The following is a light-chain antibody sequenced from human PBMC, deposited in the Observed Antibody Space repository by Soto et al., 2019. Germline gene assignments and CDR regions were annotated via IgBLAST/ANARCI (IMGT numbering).Light chain of an antibody. CDR1: SSDVGSYNR. V-gene: IGLV2-14*01. J-gene: IGLJ1*01. CDR2: DVS. Sequence: QSALTQPASVSGSPGQSITISCTGTSSDVGSYNRVSWYQQPPGTAPRLIIHDVSNRPSGVSTRFSGSKSGNTASLTISGLQAEDEADYLCNSYTTSSTYVFGTGTKLTVL. CDR3: NSYTTSSTYV.